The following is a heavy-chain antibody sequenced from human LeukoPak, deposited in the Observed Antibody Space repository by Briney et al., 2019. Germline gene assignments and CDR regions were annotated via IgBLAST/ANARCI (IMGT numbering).Heavy chain of an antibody. J-gene: IGHJ3*02. CDR2: IYDSGST. CDR3: ARQYCSGGSCEGDAFDI. D-gene: IGHD2-15*01. Sequence: SETLSLTCTVSGGSIRSSYYYWGWIRQPPGKGLEWIGSIYDSGSTYYNPSLKSRVTISVDTSENQFSLKLSSVTAADTAVYYCARQYCSGGSCEGDAFDIWGQGTMVTVSS. V-gene: IGHV4-39*01. CDR1: GGSIRSSYYY.